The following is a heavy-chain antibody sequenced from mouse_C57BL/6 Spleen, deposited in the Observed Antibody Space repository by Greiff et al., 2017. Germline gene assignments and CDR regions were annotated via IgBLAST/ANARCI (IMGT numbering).Heavy chain of an antibody. D-gene: IGHD1-1*01. J-gene: IGHJ3*01. CDR3: TRSRITTVVDPFAY. Sequence: EVQLQQSGTVLARPGASVKMSCKTSGYTFTSYWMHWVKQRPGQGLEWIGAIYPGNSDTSYNQKFKGKAKLTAVTSASTAYMELSSLTNEDSAVYYCTRSRITTVVDPFAYWGQGTLVTVSA. CDR1: GYTFTSYW. CDR2: IYPGNSDT. V-gene: IGHV1-5*01.